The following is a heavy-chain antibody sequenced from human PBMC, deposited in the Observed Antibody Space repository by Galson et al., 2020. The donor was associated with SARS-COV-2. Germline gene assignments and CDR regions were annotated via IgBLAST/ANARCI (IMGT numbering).Heavy chain of an antibody. J-gene: IGHJ6*02. Sequence: NSGGSLKLSCAASGFPFSTYSMNWVRLAPGKGLEWASSISTSSSYTYYVDSVKGRFSISRDNPRNSLYLQMNSLGAEDTAVYYCARDEGIRGYNYGRLYYGMDVWGQGTTVTVSS. CDR1: GFPFSTYS. CDR2: ISTSSSYT. CDR3: ARDEGIRGYNYGRLYYGMDV. V-gene: IGHV3-21*01. D-gene: IGHD5-18*01.